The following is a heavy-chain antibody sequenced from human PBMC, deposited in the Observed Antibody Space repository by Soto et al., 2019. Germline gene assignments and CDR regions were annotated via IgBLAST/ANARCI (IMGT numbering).Heavy chain of an antibody. D-gene: IGHD3-3*01. V-gene: IGHV1-3*01. CDR3: ASFIWSGYYFDY. CDR1: GYTLTSYA. J-gene: IGHJ4*02. Sequence: GASVKVSCTASGYTLTSYAIHWVRQAPGQRLEWMGWINAGNGNTKYSQKFQGRVTITRDTSASTAYMELSSLRSEDTAVYYCASFIWSGYYFDYWGQGTLVTVSS. CDR2: INAGNGNT.